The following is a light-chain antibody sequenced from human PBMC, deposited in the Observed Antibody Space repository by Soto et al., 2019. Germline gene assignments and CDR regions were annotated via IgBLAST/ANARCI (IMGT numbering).Light chain of an antibody. CDR3: SSYAGSNNFEV. J-gene: IGLJ2*01. V-gene: IGLV2-8*01. Sequence: QSALTQPPSASGSPGQSVTISCTGTSSDVGGYNYVSRYQQHPGKAPKLMIYEVSKRPSGVPDRFSGSKSGNTASLTVSGLQAEDEADYYCSSYAGSNNFEVFGGGTKVTVL. CDR1: SSDVGGYNY. CDR2: EVS.